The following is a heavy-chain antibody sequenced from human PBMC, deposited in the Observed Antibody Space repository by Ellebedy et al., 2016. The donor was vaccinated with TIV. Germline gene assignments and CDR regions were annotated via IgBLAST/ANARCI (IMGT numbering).Heavy chain of an antibody. J-gene: IGHJ4*02. CDR2: IYFSGRT. CDR1: GGSISGYY. CDR3: ARDRRDSSGYYYFDY. Sequence: SETLSLTXTVSGGSISGYYWSWIRQPPGKGLEWIAYIYFSGRTNYNPSLQSRVTISGDTSKNQFSLKLSSVTAADTAVYYCARDRRDSSGYYYFDYWGQGTLVTVSS. D-gene: IGHD3-22*01. V-gene: IGHV4-59*01.